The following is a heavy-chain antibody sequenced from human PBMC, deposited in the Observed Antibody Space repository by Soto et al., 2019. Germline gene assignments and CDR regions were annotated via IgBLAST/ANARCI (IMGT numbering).Heavy chain of an antibody. J-gene: IGHJ6*02. D-gene: IGHD3-10*01. CDR2: IYYSGET. CDR3: ARDQGGEFLKGSGMDV. Sequence: QVQLQESGPELVKPSETLSLTCTVSGDSISRYYWSWIRLSPGKGLEWIGHIYYSGETNYNPSVKRRVTISVDRTKNQFSLKLSSVTAADTAVYYCARDQGGEFLKGSGMDVWGQGTTVTVSS. CDR1: GDSISRYY. V-gene: IGHV4-59*01.